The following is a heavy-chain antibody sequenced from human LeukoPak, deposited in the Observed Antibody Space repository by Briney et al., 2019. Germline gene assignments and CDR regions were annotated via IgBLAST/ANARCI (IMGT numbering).Heavy chain of an antibody. Sequence: GGSLRLSCAASGFIFSNYGEHWVRQAPGKGLEWVAVIWYDGSNQEYADSVRGRFTISRDSSKNTVYLQMNSLRDDDTAVYYCARDVDTSGHFSRFDPWGQGTLVTVSS. J-gene: IGHJ5*02. CDR2: IWYDGSNQ. D-gene: IGHD3-22*01. CDR3: ARDVDTSGHFSRFDP. V-gene: IGHV3-33*01. CDR1: GFIFSNYG.